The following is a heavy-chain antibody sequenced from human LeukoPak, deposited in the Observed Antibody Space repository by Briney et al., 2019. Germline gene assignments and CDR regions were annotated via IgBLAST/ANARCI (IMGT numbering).Heavy chain of an antibody. CDR1: GGTFSSYA. V-gene: IGHV1-69*13. CDR2: IIPIFGTA. J-gene: IGHJ6*02. Sequence: GASVKVSCTASGGTFSSYAISWVRQAPGQGLEWMGGIIPIFGTANYAQKFQGRVTITADESTSTAYMELSSLRSEDTAVYYCARAPSRNYYYYGMDVWGQGTTVTVSS. CDR3: ARAPSRNYYYYGMDV.